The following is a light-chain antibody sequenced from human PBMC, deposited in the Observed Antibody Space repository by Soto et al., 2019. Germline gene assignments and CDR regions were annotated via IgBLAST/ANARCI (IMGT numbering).Light chain of an antibody. CDR2: GAS. J-gene: IGKJ4*01. CDR3: QQTRSYPST. V-gene: IGKV1-9*01. CDR1: QGITSY. Sequence: IQLTQSPSSLSASVGDSVTITCRASQGITSYLAWYQQKPGKAPNLLIYGASTLQSGVPSRFSSSGSGTDFTLTINSLQAEDFATYYCQQTRSYPSTFGGGTKVDI.